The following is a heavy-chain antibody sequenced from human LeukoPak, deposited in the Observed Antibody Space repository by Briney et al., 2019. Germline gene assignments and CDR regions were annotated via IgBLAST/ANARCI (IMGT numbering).Heavy chain of an antibody. J-gene: IGHJ4*02. CDR1: GFTFSSSA. CDR3: AMMYSSTWYGY. Sequence: GGSLRLSCSASGFTFSSSAMSWVRQAPGKGLEWVSAISGSGGSTYCADSVKGRFTISRDNSKNTLSLQMNSLRAEDTAVYYCAMMYSSTWYGYWGQGTLVTVSS. D-gene: IGHD6-13*01. CDR2: ISGSGGST. V-gene: IGHV3-23*01.